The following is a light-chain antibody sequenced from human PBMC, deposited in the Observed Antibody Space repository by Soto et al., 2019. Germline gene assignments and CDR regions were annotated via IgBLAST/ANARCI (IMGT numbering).Light chain of an antibody. J-gene: IGLJ2*01. CDR1: SSDVETSNI. V-gene: IGLV2-23*02. CDR2: EVN. Sequence: QSALTQPASVSGSPGQSITISCAGTSSDVETSNIVSWYQHHPGKAPKVIIYEVNKRPSGVSDRFSGSRSGNTASLTISGLQAEDEAAYYCCSYAGSSTVVIGGGTKLTVL. CDR3: CSYAGSSTVV.